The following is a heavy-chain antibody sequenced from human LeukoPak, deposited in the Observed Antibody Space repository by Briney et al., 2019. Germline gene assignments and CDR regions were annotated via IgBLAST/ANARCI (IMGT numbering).Heavy chain of an antibody. CDR3: AREGMSCSSTTCFFDY. V-gene: IGHV3-33*01. J-gene: IGHJ4*02. Sequence: PGRSLRLSCAASGFTFSSYGMHWVRQAPGKGLEEVAAIWYDGSIPYYADSVKGRFTISRDNSKNTLYLQMSSLRAEDTAVYYCAREGMSCSSTTCFFDYWGQGTLVTVSS. CDR2: IWYDGSIP. CDR1: GFTFSSYG. D-gene: IGHD2-2*01.